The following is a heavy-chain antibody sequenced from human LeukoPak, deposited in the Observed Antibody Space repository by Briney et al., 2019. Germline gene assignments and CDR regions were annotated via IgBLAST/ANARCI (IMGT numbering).Heavy chain of an antibody. CDR2: ISGSGDST. V-gene: IGHV3-23*01. Sequence: GGSLRLSCAASGFTFSNYGMSWVRQAPGKGLEWVSSISGSGDSTYYADSVKGRFTISRDNSKNTLYLQMNSLRAEDTAVYYCAKTAGIAAAADFDYWGQGTLVTVSS. CDR3: AKTAGIAAAADFDY. J-gene: IGHJ4*02. CDR1: GFTFSNYG. D-gene: IGHD6-13*01.